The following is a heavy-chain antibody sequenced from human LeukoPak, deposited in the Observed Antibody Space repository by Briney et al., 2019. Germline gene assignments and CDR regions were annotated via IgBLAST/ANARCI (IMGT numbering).Heavy chain of an antibody. J-gene: IGHJ2*01. CDR2: IWFDGSNK. CDR3: AKVGEFETFSGNSDRYFEF. V-gene: IGHV3-33*06. CDR1: GFSFNNYG. Sequence: GGSLRLSCAASGFSFNNYGWHWVRQPPGKGLEGVAVIWFDGSNKVYADSVQGRFKVSRDNTNSTVYVQMRSLRAEGTGVDYCAKVGEFETFSGNSDRYFEFWGRGTLVTVSS. D-gene: IGHD4-23*01.